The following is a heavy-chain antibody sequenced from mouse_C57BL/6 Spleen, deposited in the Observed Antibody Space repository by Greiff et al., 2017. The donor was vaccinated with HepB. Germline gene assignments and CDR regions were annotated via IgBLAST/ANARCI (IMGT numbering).Heavy chain of an antibody. Sequence: EVKLMESGGGLVKPGGSLKLSCAASGFTFSDYGMHWVRQAPEKGLEWVAYISSGSSTIYYADTVKGRFTISRDNAKNTLFLQMTSLRSEDTAMYYCARGGYDYFDYWGQGTTLTVSS. D-gene: IGHD2-2*01. CDR2: ISSGSSTI. V-gene: IGHV5-17*01. CDR3: ARGGYDYFDY. J-gene: IGHJ2*01. CDR1: GFTFSDYG.